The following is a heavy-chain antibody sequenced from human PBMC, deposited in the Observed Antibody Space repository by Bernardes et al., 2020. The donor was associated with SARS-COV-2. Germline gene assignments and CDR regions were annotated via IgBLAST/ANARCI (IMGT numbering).Heavy chain of an antibody. Sequence: GSLRLSCAASGFTFSSYGMHWVLPAPGKGLECVAVIWYDGSNKYYADSVKGRFTISRATAENTLYLQMISLRPEDTAVYFCASISSDSRGWYHFDSWGQGTLVTVSS. V-gene: IGHV3-33*01. CDR3: ASISSDSRGWYHFDS. CDR2: IWYDGSNK. J-gene: IGHJ4*02. CDR1: GFTFSSYG. D-gene: IGHD6-19*01.